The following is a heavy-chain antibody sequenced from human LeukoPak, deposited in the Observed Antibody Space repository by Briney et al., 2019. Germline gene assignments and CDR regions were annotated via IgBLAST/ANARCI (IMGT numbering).Heavy chain of an antibody. CDR2: INPRHGDT. Sequence: ASVKVSFKAFGYTFVDNYIQWVRQASGQGREWMGWINPRHGDTTYAQRFQGRVTMTRDTNRNSVYMDVSSLRYDDTAVYFCARESSTRMGTCSGKDCDKYFEYWGQGTLVTVSA. D-gene: IGHD2-15*01. V-gene: IGHV1-2*02. CDR1: GYTFVDNY. J-gene: IGHJ4*02. CDR3: ARESSTRMGTCSGKDCDKYFEY.